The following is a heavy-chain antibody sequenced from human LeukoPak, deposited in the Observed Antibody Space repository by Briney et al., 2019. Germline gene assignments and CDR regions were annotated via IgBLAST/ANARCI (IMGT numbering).Heavy chain of an antibody. CDR2: IYHSGST. CDR1: GGSISSGDFY. Sequence: PSQTLSLTCTVSGGSISSGDFYWSWIRQPPGKGLEWIGYIYHSGSTYYNPSLKSRVTISVDRPKNQFSLKLSSVTAADTAVYYCARDASGFGELWDWGQGTLVTVSS. D-gene: IGHD3-10*01. J-gene: IGHJ4*02. CDR3: ARDASGFGELWD. V-gene: IGHV4-30-2*01.